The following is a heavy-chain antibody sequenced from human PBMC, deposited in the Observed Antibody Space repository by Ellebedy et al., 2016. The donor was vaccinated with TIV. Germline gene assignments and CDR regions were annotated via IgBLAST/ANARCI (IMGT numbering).Heavy chain of an antibody. CDR3: ARDYGDLNYNWFDP. D-gene: IGHD4-17*01. CDR1: GGSISSGGYY. CDR2: IYYSGST. J-gene: IGHJ5*02. Sequence: MPSETLSLTCTVSGGSISSGGYYWSWIRQHPGKGLEWIGYIYYSGSTYYNPSLKSRVTISVDTSKNQFSLKLSSVTAADTAVYYCARDYGDLNYNWFDPWGQGTLVTVSS. V-gene: IGHV4-31*03.